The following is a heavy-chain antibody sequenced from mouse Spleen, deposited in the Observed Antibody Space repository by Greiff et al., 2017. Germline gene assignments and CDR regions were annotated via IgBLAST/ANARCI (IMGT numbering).Heavy chain of an antibody. CDR1: GYTFTSYW. D-gene: IGHD4-1*01. CDR3: ALNWDYFDY. J-gene: IGHJ2*01. V-gene: IGHV1-59*01. Sequence: QVQLQQPGAELVRPGTSVKLSCKASGYTFTSYWMHWVKQRPGQGLEWIGVIDPSDSYTNYNQKFKGKATLTVDTSSSTAYMQLSSLTSEDSAVYYCALNWDYFDYWGQGTTLTVSS. CDR2: IDPSDSYT.